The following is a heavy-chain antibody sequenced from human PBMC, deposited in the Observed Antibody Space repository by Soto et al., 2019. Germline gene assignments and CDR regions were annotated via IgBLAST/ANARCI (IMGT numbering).Heavy chain of an antibody. V-gene: IGHV3-21*01. D-gene: IGHD6-13*01. CDR3: ARGRGAAGTDSVQYYGMDV. CDR1: GFTFSSYS. CDR2: ISSSSSYI. J-gene: IGHJ6*02. Sequence: EVQLVESGGGLVKPGGSLRLSCAASGFTFSSYSMNWVRQAPGKGLEWVSSISSSSSYIYYADSVKGRFTISRDNAKNSRYLQMNSLRAEDTAVYYCARGRGAAGTDSVQYYGMDVWCQGTTVTVSS.